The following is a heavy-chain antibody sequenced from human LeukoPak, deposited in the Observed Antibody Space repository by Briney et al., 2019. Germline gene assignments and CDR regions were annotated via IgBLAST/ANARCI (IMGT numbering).Heavy chain of an antibody. CDR3: ARVAQAASGLRYFDY. V-gene: IGHV4-34*01. D-gene: IGHD6-13*01. J-gene: IGHJ4*02. CDR2: INHSGST. CDR1: GGSFSGYY. Sequence: SETLSLTCAVYGGSFSGYYWSWIRQPPGKGLEWIGEINHSGSTNYNPSLKSRVTISVDTSKNQFSLKQSSVTAADTAVYYCARVAQAASGLRYFDYWGQGTLVTVSS.